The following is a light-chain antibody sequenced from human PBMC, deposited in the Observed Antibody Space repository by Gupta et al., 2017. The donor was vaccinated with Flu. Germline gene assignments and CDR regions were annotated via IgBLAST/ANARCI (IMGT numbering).Light chain of an antibody. CDR1: QTVSSN. J-gene: IGKJ5*01. CDR3: QQYDDWHPIT. V-gene: IGKV3-15*01. CDR2: GAS. Sequence: EVVMTQSPPTLSVSPGERVTLSCRASQTVSSNLAWYQQKPGQAPRLLIYGASTRATGIPARFSGSGSGTEFTLTISSLQSEDFAVYYCQQYDDWHPITFGQGTRLEI.